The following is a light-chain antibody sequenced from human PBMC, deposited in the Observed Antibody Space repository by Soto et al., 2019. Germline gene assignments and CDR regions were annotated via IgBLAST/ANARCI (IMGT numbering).Light chain of an antibody. CDR3: QQYNNWPWT. CDR2: GAS. J-gene: IGKJ1*01. V-gene: IGKV3-15*01. Sequence: EIVMTQSPVTLSVSPGGRATLSCRASQSISDTLAWYQQKPGQAPRLLIHGASTRAPGFPARFSGSGSGPDFALTVSSLQAEDFAVYYCQQYNNWPWTFGQGTQVEIK. CDR1: QSISDT.